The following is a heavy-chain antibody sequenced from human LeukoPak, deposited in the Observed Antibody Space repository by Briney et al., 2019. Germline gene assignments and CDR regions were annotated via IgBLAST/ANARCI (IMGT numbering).Heavy chain of an antibody. V-gene: IGHV4-38-2*02. CDR2: IYHSGST. Sequence: SETLSLTCTVSGYSISSGYYWGWIRQPPGKGLEWIGGIYHSGSTYYNPSLKSRVTISVDTSKNQFSLKLSSVTAADTAVYYCARVGGKYYYDSSGYYYFDYWGQGTLVTVSS. CDR1: GYSISSGYY. D-gene: IGHD3-22*01. J-gene: IGHJ4*02. CDR3: ARVGGKYYYDSSGYYYFDY.